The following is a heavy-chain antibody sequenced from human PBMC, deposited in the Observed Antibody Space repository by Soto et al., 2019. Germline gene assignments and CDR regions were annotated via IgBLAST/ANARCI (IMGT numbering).Heavy chain of an antibody. V-gene: IGHV3-30*03. CDR2: ISYDGSNK. Sequence: QVQLVESGGGVVQPGRSLRLSCAASGFTFSSYGMHWVRQAPGKGLEWVAGISYDGSNKYYADSVKGRFTISRDNSKNTLYLQMNSLRAEDTAVYYCAGGPGSVVDPWGQGTLVTVSS. J-gene: IGHJ5*02. CDR1: GFTFSSYG. D-gene: IGHD3-10*01. CDR3: AGGPGSVVDP.